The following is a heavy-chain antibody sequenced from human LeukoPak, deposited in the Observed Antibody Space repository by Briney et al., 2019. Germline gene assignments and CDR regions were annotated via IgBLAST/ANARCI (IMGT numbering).Heavy chain of an antibody. CDR1: GFTLSSYA. D-gene: IGHD3-22*01. CDR2: ISYDGSNK. Sequence: GRSLRLSRAASGFTLSSYAMLWVRQAPGKGREWVAVISYDGSNKYYADSVKGRFTNSRDNSKNTLYLQMNSLTAEDTAVYYCARTYDYDSSGYSIFGYWGQGTLVTVSS. J-gene: IGHJ4*02. V-gene: IGHV3-30*01. CDR3: ARTYDYDSSGYSIFGY.